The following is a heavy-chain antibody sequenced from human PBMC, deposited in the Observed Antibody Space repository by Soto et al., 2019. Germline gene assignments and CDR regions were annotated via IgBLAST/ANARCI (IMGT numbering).Heavy chain of an antibody. J-gene: IGHJ6*02. Sequence: PGGSLRLSCAASGFTFSSYGMHWVRQAPGKGLEWVAVIWYDGSNKYYADSVKGRFTISRDNSKNTLYLQMNSLRAEDTAVYYCASKRLYFYGLDVWGQGTTVTVSS. CDR2: IWYDGSNK. V-gene: IGHV3-33*01. CDR3: ASKRLYFYGLDV. CDR1: GFTFSSYG.